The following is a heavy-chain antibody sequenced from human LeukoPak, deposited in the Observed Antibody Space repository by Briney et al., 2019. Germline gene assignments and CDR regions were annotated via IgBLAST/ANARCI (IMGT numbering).Heavy chain of an antibody. CDR1: GGSISSGGYY. D-gene: IGHD6-13*01. CDR2: IYYSGST. V-gene: IGHV4-31*03. J-gene: IGHJ4*02. Sequence: KPSQTLSLTCTVSGGSISSGGYYWSWIRQHPGKDLEWIGYIYYSGSTYYNPSLKSRVTISVDTSKNQFSLKLSSVTAADTAVYYCARAGIAAAGIGVGYYFDYWGQRTLVTVSS. CDR3: ARAGIAAAGIGVGYYFDY.